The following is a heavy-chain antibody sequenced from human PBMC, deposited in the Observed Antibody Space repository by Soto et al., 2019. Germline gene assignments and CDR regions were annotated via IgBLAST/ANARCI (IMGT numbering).Heavy chain of an antibody. Sequence: LSLTCAVSGGSISGGGFSWSWIRQPPGKGLEWIGYILHTGGTQYNPSLKSRVSMSVDKSKNQFSLHLTSVTAADTAVYYCARLQFGEGFDYWGQGALVTVSS. V-gene: IGHV4-30-2*01. D-gene: IGHD3-10*01. CDR2: ILHTGGT. CDR3: ARLQFGEGFDY. J-gene: IGHJ4*02. CDR1: GGSISGGGFS.